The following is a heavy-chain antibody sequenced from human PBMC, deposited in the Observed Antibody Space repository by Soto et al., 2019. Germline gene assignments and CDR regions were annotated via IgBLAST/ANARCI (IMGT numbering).Heavy chain of an antibody. CDR3: AKDKRPDGAWDMDY. V-gene: IGHV3-23*01. CDR1: GFALSTYT. J-gene: IGHJ4*02. CDR2: IIGSSGAT. D-gene: IGHD1-1*01. Sequence: VQLLESGGCVVQPGGSLRLSCAASGFALSTYTMNWVRQAPGKGLEWVSSIIGSSGATDYADSVRGRFTISRDISAKSVLLQKDGLRGEDTAVYYCAKDKRPDGAWDMDYWGQGTLVTVSS.